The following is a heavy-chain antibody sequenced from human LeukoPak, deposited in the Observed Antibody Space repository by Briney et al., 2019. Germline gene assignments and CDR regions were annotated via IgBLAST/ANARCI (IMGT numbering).Heavy chain of an antibody. CDR1: GGSFSGYY. Sequence: PSETQSLTCAVYGGSFSGYYWSWIRQPPGKGLEWIGEINHSGSTNYNPSLKSRVTISVDTSKNQFSLKLSSVTAADTAVYYCARLGPLRYFDWLLETSNFDYWGQGTLVTVSS. J-gene: IGHJ4*02. V-gene: IGHV4-34*01. CDR3: ARLGPLRYFDWLLETSNFDY. CDR2: INHSGST. D-gene: IGHD3-9*01.